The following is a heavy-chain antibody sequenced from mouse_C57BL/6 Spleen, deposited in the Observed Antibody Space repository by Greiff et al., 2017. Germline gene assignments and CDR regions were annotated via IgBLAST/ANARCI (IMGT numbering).Heavy chain of an antibody. D-gene: IGHD2-4*01. CDR1: GYTFTGYW. CDR3: AISHYDYDGRYFDV. Sequence: LMKPGASVKLSCKATGYTFTGYWIEWVKQRPGHGLEWIGEILPGSGSTNYNEKFKGKATFTADTSSNTAYMQLSSLTTEDSAIYYCAISHYDYDGRYFDVWGTGTTVTVSS. V-gene: IGHV1-9*01. J-gene: IGHJ1*03. CDR2: ILPGSGST.